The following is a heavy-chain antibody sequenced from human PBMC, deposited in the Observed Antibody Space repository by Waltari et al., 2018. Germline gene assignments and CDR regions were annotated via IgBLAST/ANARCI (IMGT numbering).Heavy chain of an antibody. CDR1: GGSISSSSYY. D-gene: IGHD4-17*01. CDR3: ARLGGQPNYGGGVDY. J-gene: IGHJ4*02. CDR2: IYYSVST. Sequence: QLQLQESGPGLVKPSETLSLTCTVSGGSISSSSYYWGCIRQPPGQGLEWIGSIYYSVSTHDKPSLTRRVNISVDTSKKQFALKLSSVTAADTAVYYCARLGGQPNYGGGVDYWGQGTLVTVSS. V-gene: IGHV4-39*01.